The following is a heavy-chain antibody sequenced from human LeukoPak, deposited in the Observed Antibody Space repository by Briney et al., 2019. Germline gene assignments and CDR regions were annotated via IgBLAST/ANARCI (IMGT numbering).Heavy chain of an antibody. D-gene: IGHD6-13*01. CDR1: GGSISSGSYY. V-gene: IGHV4-61*09. Sequence: SQTLSLICTVSGGSISSGSYYWSWIRQPAGKGLEWIGEIYHSGSTYYNPSLKSRVTISVDTSKNQFSLKLSSVTAADTAVYYCARDRYSSSWYGMDVWGQGTTVTVSS. CDR3: ARDRYSSSWYGMDV. J-gene: IGHJ6*02. CDR2: IYHSGST.